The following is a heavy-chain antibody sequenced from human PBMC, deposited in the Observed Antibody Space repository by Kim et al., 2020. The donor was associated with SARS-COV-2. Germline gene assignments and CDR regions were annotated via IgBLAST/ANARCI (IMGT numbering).Heavy chain of an antibody. Sequence: GGSLRLSCAASGFTFSTYWMSWVRQAPGKGLEWVANIKEDGSEKFYVDSVKGLFTISRDNAKNSLFLQMNSLRAEDTAVYYCARARRQLQWFGVAKKRMDXWGQGTTVTVSS. J-gene: IGHJ6*02. V-gene: IGHV3-7*03. CDR3: ARARRQLQWFGVAKKRMDX. CDR2: IKEDGSEK. D-gene: IGHD3-10*01. CDR1: GFTFSTYW.